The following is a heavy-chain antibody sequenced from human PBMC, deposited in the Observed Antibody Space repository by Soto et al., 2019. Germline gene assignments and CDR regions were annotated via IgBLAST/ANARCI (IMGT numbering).Heavy chain of an antibody. Sequence: QITLKESGPTLVKPTQTLTLTCTFSGFSLTTSGVGVGWIRQPPGKALEWLALIYWDDDKRYSPSLKSRLTITKDTSRNQVVLTMTNMDPVDTATYFCAHRDGFGEVDSWSQGTLVTVSS. CDR1: GFSLTTSGVG. D-gene: IGHD3-10*01. V-gene: IGHV2-5*02. CDR3: AHRDGFGEVDS. J-gene: IGHJ5*01. CDR2: IYWDDDK.